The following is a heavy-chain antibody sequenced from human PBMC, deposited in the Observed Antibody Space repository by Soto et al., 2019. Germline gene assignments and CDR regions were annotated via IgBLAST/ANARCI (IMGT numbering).Heavy chain of an antibody. CDR1: GYTFTSYA. D-gene: IGHD2-21*02. J-gene: IGHJ4*02. Sequence: QVQLVQSGAEEKKPGASVKVSCKASGYTFTSYAIHWVRQAPGQRLEWMGWINAGNGNTKYSQKFQGRVTTTMETSASTAYMELSSLRSEDTAVYYCATSIVVVTALDYWGQGTLVTVSS. CDR3: ATSIVVVTALDY. V-gene: IGHV1-3*05. CDR2: INAGNGNT.